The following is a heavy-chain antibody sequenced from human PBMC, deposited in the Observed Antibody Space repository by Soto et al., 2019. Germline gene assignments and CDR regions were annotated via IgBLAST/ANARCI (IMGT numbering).Heavy chain of an antibody. CDR1: GASINNNDYY. V-gene: IGHV4-30-4*01. CDR2: VYYSGTT. D-gene: IGHD3-22*01. J-gene: IGHJ2*01. CDR3: ARMSYFYDKWYFDL. Sequence: QLQESGPGLVKPSQTLSLTCTVSGASINNNDYYWSWIRQTPGKGLEWIGYVYYSGTTDYIPSRKSRLSMSIDKSQNQFTLTLNSVTAADTATYYCARMSYFYDKWYFDLWRRGTLVTVSS.